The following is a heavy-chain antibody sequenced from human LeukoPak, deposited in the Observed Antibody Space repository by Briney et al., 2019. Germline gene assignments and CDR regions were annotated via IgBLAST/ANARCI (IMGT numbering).Heavy chain of an antibody. CDR2: IGGDGVTT. D-gene: IGHD5-24*01. Sequence: GGSLRLSCSASGFTFSISAMHWVRQAPGKGLEYGSVIGGDGVTTSYADSVKGRFTISRDNSKNTVYLQMSSLRAEDTAVYYCVGDGRDGYNIYFHHWGQGTLVTVSS. CDR3: VGDGRDGYNIYFHH. J-gene: IGHJ1*01. CDR1: GFTFSISA. V-gene: IGHV3-64D*06.